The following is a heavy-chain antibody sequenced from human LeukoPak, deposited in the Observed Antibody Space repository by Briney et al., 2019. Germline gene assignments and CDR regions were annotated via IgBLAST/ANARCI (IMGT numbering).Heavy chain of an antibody. CDR2: IIPIFGTA. V-gene: IGHV1-69*05. J-gene: IGHJ3*02. D-gene: IGHD1-26*01. CDR3: ARAGGADEGGAAFDI. CDR1: GGTFISYA. Sequence: SVKVSCKASGGTFISYAISWGRQAPGQGLEWMGGIIPIFGTANYAQKFQGRDTINTDESTSTAYMELSSLRSEDTAVYYCARAGGADEGGAAFDIWGQGTMVTVSS.